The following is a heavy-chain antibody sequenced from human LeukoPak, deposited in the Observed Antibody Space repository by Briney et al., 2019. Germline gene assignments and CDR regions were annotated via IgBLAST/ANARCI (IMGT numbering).Heavy chain of an antibody. V-gene: IGHV1-69*01. CDR2: GIPIFVTA. CDR3: ARAFFDPVR. Sequence: GPSGQFSCKASGGTVRSYAISWARQAPGQGRGWMGGGIPIFVTAHSAQKSPSRVTITADESTSTASLELCSLRSADTPVYYCARAFFDPVRWGPGTIVTVS. D-gene: IGHD6-6*01. J-gene: IGHJ4*02. CDR1: GGTVRSYA.